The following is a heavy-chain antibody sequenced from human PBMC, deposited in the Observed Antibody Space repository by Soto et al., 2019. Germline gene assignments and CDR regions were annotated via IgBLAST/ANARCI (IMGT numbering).Heavy chain of an antibody. CDR2: LSRGGGST. CDR3: ERDGQYRTDGFDI. Sequence: EAQLLESGGELIQPGGSLRLSCAASGFTYSSHGMSWVRQAPGKGLEWIAGLSRGGGSTYYADSVKGRLTISRDNSKNTLDLIMNSLRVEDTALYYCERDGQYRTDGFDIWGQGTMVTVSS. J-gene: IGHJ3*02. CDR1: GFTYSSHG. V-gene: IGHV3-23*01. D-gene: IGHD5-12*01.